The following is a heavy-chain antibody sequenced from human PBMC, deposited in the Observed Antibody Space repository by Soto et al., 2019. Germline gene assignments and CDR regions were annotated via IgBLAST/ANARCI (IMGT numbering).Heavy chain of an antibody. V-gene: IGHV1-69*02. CDR1: RDTFSSYS. CDR3: ARMGRPGTTLNNPVDS. D-gene: IGHD1-1*01. CDR2: IIPILDIP. J-gene: IGHJ4*02. Sequence: GASVKVSCKASRDTFSSYSISWVRQAPGQGLEWMGRIIPILDIPNYAQKFQGRVIITADKSTSTAYMEVTGLRSEETAMYYWARMGRPGTTLNNPVDSWGQGTPVTVSS.